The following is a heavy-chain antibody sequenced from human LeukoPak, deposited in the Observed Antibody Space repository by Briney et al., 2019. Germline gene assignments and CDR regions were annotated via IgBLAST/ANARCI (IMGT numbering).Heavy chain of an antibody. Sequence: PSETLSLTCTVSGGSISSYYWSWIRQPPGKRPEWIGYVYYSGNTFYNPSLESRVTISVDTSKNHISLKLNSITAADTAMYYCARAGTTRGGWPIWGQGTMVTVS. CDR2: VYYSGNT. J-gene: IGHJ3*02. V-gene: IGHV4-59*01. D-gene: IGHD6-19*01. CDR3: ARAGTTRGGWPI. CDR1: GGSISSYY.